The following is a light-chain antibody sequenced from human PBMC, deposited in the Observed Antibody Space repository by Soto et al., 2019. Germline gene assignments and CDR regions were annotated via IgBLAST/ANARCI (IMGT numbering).Light chain of an antibody. V-gene: IGLV1-51*01. Sequence: QSVLTQPPSVYMAPGQTVTISCSGSSSNIGNNYVSWYQQLPGTGPKLLIYDTNKRPSGTPDRFSGSKSGTSATLGITGLQTGDEADYYCGTWDSSLSAYVFGTGTKLTVL. CDR2: DTN. CDR3: GTWDSSLSAYV. J-gene: IGLJ1*01. CDR1: SSNIGNNY.